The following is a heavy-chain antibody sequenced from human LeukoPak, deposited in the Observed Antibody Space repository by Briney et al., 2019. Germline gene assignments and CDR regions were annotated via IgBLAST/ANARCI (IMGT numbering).Heavy chain of an antibody. V-gene: IGHV1-46*01. J-gene: IGHJ4*02. CDR1: GGTFSSYA. D-gene: IGHD4-17*01. CDR3: ARDQGWYGDYAGLIDY. CDR2: INPSGGST. Sequence: ASVKVSCKASGGTFSSYAISWVRQAPGQGLEWMGIINPSGGSTSYAQKFQGRVTMTRDTSTSTVYMELSSLRSEDTAVYYCARDQGWYGDYAGLIDYWGQGTLVTVSS.